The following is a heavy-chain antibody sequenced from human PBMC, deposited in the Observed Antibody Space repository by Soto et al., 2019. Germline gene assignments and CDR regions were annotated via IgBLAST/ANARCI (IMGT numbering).Heavy chain of an antibody. CDR3: ARGGDSSGWYNWFDP. CDR2: FSSSSGTI. J-gene: IGHJ5*02. V-gene: IGHV3-48*01. CDR1: GFTFSSYN. Sequence: EVQLVESGGGLVQPGGSLRLSCAASGFTFSSYNMNWVRQAPGKGLEWVSYFSSSSGTIYYADSVKGRFTISRANAKNPLYLQMTSLRAEDTAVYYCARGGDSSGWYNWFDPWGQGTLVTVSS. D-gene: IGHD3-22*01.